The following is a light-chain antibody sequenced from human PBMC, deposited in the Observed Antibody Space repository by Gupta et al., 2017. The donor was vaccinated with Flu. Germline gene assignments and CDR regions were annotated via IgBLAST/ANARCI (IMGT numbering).Light chain of an antibody. V-gene: IGKV1-39*01. CDR3: QQSALSPWT. J-gene: IGKJ1*01. CDR1: KSIGNY. Sequence: DIQVTQSPSSLSASVGDRVTITCRASKSIGNYLNWYQQMPERAPKLLIYAAFTLQSGVPSRFSGSGSGTDFTLTISSLQPEDFGTYWCQQSALSPWTFGQGTTVEIK. CDR2: AAF.